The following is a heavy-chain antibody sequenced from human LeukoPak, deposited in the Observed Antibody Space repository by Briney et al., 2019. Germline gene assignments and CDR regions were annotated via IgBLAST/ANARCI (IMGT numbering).Heavy chain of an antibody. CDR3: AKVPWAGEFRM. J-gene: IGHJ4*02. V-gene: IGHV3-23*01. D-gene: IGHD3-10*01. CDR1: GFTFNIND. Sequence: GGSLRLSCAASGFTFNINDINWVRQAPGKGLEWVSGISGRGDRTYYADSVKGRFTISRDSKNTLSLQMNSLRVEDTAVYYCAKVPWAGEFRMWGQGTLVIVPS. CDR2: ISGRGDRT.